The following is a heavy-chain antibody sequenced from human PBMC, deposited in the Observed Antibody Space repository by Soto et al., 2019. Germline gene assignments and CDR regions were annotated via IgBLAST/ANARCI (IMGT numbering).Heavy chain of an antibody. CDR3: ARGNHRWLQLWYFDL. D-gene: IGHD5-12*01. CDR1: GGTSSSYT. V-gene: IGHV1-69*13. J-gene: IGHJ2*01. Sequence: SVEVSCKASGGTSSSYTISWVRQAPGQGLEWMGGIIPIFGTANYAQKFQGRVTITADESTSTAYMELSSLRSEDTAVYYCARGNHRWLQLWYFDLWGRGTLVTISS. CDR2: IIPIFGTA.